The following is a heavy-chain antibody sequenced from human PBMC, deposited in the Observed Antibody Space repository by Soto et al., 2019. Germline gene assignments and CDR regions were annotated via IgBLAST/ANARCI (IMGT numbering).Heavy chain of an antibody. Sequence: GSPLNGACKGAGYSMSVDAMGRRRQATGQRLEWMGWINAGNGNTKYSQKFQGRVTITRDTSASTAYMELSSLRSEDTAVYYCARGPRSGSYRPFDYWGQGTLVTVSS. CDR1: GYSMSVDA. J-gene: IGHJ4*02. CDR2: INAGNGNT. D-gene: IGHD1-26*01. V-gene: IGHV1-3*01. CDR3: ARGPRSGSYRPFDY.